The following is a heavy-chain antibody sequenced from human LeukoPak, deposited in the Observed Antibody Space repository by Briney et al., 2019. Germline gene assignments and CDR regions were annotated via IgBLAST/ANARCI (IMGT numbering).Heavy chain of an antibody. Sequence: PSETLSLTCAVSGGSISSSNWWSWVRQPPGKGLEWIASVYHSGSTSYNPSLKSRLTISVHKSKNQFSLKLSSVTAADTAVYYCARDTALFRAYDIWGQGTLVTVSS. CDR3: ARDTALFRAYDI. CDR1: GGSISSSNW. J-gene: IGHJ3*02. CDR2: VYHSGST. V-gene: IGHV4-4*02.